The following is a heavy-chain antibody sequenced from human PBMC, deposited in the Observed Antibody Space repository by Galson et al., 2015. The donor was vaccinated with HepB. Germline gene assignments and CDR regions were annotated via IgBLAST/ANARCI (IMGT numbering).Heavy chain of an antibody. CDR1: GFTFSSYA. J-gene: IGHJ4*02. Sequence: SLRLSCAASGFTFSSYAMHWVRQAPGKGLEWVAVISYDGSNKYYADSVKGRFTISRDNSKNTLYLQMNSLRAEDTAVYYCAGGLDYWGQGTLVTVSS. V-gene: IGHV3-30*04. CDR2: ISYDGSNK. CDR3: AGGLDY.